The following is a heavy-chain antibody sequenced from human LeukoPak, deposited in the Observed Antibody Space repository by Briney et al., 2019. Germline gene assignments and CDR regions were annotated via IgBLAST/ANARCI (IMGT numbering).Heavy chain of an antibody. V-gene: IGHV4-59*12. Sequence: SETLSLTCSVSDDSITMYYWTWIRQPPGKGLEWIGYVDHTGSTNFNPSLNGRVSISRDTSKNLFSLRLRSVTAADTAVYFCTSGLNEWLGVDFWGQGTLVTVSS. D-gene: IGHD5-12*01. CDR1: DDSITMYY. CDR2: VDHTGST. CDR3: TSGLNEWLGVDF. J-gene: IGHJ4*02.